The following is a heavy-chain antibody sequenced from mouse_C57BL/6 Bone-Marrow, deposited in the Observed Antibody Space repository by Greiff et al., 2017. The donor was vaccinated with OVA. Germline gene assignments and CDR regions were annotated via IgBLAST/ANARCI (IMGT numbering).Heavy chain of an antibody. Sequence: QVQLQQSGAKLARPGASVKLSCKASGYTFTSSGISWVKQRTGQGLEWIGEIYPRSGNTYYNEKFTGQATLHADKSSSTAYMELRSLTSEDSAVYFCASLDYYGSSYPAWFAYWGQGTLVTVSA. V-gene: IGHV1-81*01. CDR3: ASLDYYGSSYPAWFAY. D-gene: IGHD1-1*01. J-gene: IGHJ3*01. CDR2: IYPRSGNT. CDR1: GYTFTSSG.